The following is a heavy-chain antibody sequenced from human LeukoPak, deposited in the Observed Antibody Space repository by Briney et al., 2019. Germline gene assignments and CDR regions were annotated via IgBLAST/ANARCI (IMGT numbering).Heavy chain of an antibody. CDR1: GYTFTGYY. CDR3: AGYYYGSGSYYTNDAFDI. J-gene: IGHJ3*02. Sequence: ASVKVSCKASGYTFTGYYMHWVRQAPGQGLEWMGWINPNSGGTNYAQKFQGRVTMTRDTSISTAYMELSRLRSDDTAVYYCAGYYYGSGSYYTNDAFDIWGQGTMVTVSS. V-gene: IGHV1-2*02. CDR2: INPNSGGT. D-gene: IGHD3-10*01.